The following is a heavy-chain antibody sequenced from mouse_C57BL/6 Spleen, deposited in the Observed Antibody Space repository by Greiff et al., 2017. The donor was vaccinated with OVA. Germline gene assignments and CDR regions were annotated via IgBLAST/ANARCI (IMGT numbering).Heavy chain of an antibody. D-gene: IGHD1-1*01. CDR1: GYTFTSYW. V-gene: IGHV1-64*01. J-gene: IGHJ4*01. Sequence: QVQLKQPGAELVKPGASVKLSCKASGYTFTSYWMHWVKQRPGQGLEWIGMIHPNSGSTNYNEKFKSKATLTVDKSSSTAYMQLSSLTSEDSAVYYCARRYGSSYGYAMDYWGQGTSVTVSS. CDR2: IHPNSGST. CDR3: ARRYGSSYGYAMDY.